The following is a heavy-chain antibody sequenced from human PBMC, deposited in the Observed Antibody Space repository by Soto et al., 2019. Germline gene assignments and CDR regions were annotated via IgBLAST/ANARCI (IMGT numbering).Heavy chain of an antibody. CDR3: ASGQVGATTWFDP. D-gene: IGHD1-26*01. CDR1: GASISSGGYY. CDR2: IYDNGTT. J-gene: IGHJ5*02. Sequence: SETLSLTCTVSGASISSGGYYWSWIRQDPGKGLEWLGYIYDNGTTYYNPSLKSRVSISRDKSKNQFSLKMTSLTAADTAVYYCASGQVGATTWFDPWGQGTKVTVSS. V-gene: IGHV4-31*03.